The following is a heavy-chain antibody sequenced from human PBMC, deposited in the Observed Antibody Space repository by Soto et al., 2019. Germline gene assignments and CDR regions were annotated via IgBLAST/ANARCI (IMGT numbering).Heavy chain of an antibody. J-gene: IGHJ6*02. Sequence: QVLLVESGGGVVQPGRSLRLSCAASGFTFTSYGMHWVRQAPGKGLEWVAVISYDGSNKYFADSVQGRSIISRDNSKDMVYLEMNSLRTEDTAVYHCVKALSSSWPYYGMDVWGQGTTVTVSS. CDR2: ISYDGSNK. D-gene: IGHD6-13*01. V-gene: IGHV3-30*18. CDR1: GFTFTSYG. CDR3: VKALSSSWPYYGMDV.